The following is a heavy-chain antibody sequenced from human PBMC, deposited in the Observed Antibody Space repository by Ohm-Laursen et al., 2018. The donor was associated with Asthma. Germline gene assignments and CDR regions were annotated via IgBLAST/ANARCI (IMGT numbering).Heavy chain of an antibody. J-gene: IGHJ4*02. CDR3: ARGSCSGGSCYPGDY. V-gene: IGHV3-74*01. CDR1: GFTFSDYF. Sequence: SLRLSCTASGFTFSDYFMHWVRQRLGGGLDWVSHIFPDGRQTNYADSVKGRFTISRDNAKNSLYLQMNSLRAEDTAVYYCARGSCSGGSCYPGDYWGQGTLVTVSS. D-gene: IGHD2-15*01. CDR2: IFPDGRQT.